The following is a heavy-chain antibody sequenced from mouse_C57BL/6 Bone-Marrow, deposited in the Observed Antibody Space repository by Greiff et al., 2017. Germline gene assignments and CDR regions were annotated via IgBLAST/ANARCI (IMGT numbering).Heavy chain of an antibody. D-gene: IGHD1-1*01. CDR2: ISGGGGDT. CDR3: SRQVTTVLATQYIDV. CDR1: GFTFSSYT. V-gene: IGHV5-9*01. J-gene: IGHJ1*01. Sequence: EVKVVESGGGLVKPGGSLKLSCAASGFTFSSYTMSWVRQTPEKRLQWVAAISGGGGDTYYPASVKGRFTISIDNDKNILYLQMSSLRSKDTALYYYSRQVTTVLATQYIDVWGPGTSVTVSS.